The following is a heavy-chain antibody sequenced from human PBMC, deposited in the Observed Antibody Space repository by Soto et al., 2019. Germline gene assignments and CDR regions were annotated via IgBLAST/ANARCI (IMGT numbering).Heavy chain of an antibody. V-gene: IGHV3-30*18. J-gene: IGHJ4*02. D-gene: IGHD1-7*01. CDR2: ITYDGSFQ. CDR3: AKDRVGGTFYTPLAF. Sequence: QVQLVESGGGVVQPGGSLRLSCQASGFNFDNYGMHWVRQAPGKGLEWVAVITYDGSFQYYADSVKGRFTISRDNCKNTLSLHLNTPKPEDTAVYHCAKDRVGGTFYTPLAFWGQGTLVTVSS. CDR1: GFNFDNYG.